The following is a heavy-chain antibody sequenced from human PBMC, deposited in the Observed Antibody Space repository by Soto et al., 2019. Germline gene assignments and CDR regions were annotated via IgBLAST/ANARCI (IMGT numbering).Heavy chain of an antibody. CDR1: GFTFSSYS. D-gene: IGHD3-22*01. CDR3: ARSGTNYYYDSSGDYFEY. CDR2: ISSSSSYI. Sequence: GGSLRLSCAASGFTFSSYSMNWVRQAPGKGLEWVSSISSSSSYIYYADSVKGRFTISRDNAKNSLYLQMHSLRPEATAVYYCARSGTNYYYDSSGDYFEYRAQGTMVAVCS. V-gene: IGHV3-21*01. J-gene: IGHJ4*02.